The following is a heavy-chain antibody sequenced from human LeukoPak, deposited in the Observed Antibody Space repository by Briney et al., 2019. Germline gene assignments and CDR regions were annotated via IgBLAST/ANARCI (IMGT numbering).Heavy chain of an antibody. CDR2: ISSSGRTI. Sequence: GGSLRLSCAASGFTFSSYWMSWVRQAPGKGLEWISYISSSGRTIYYADSVKGRFTISRDNAKNTLYLQMNSLRAEDTAVYYCTSLSYKSDWGQGTLVTVSS. D-gene: IGHD3-10*01. V-gene: IGHV3-48*04. J-gene: IGHJ4*02. CDR1: GFTFSSYW. CDR3: TSLSYKSD.